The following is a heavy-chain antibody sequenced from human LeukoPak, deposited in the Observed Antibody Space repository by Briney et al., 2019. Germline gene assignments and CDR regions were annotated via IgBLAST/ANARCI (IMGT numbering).Heavy chain of an antibody. Sequence: GGSLRLSCAASGFTFSSYAMRWVRQAPRKGLEYVSAISSDGGSTYYANSVKGRFTISRDNSKNTLYLQMGSLRAEDMAVYYCARLTGSSSSGRYFDYWGQGTLVTVSS. CDR3: ARLTGSSSSGRYFDY. CDR1: GFTFSSYA. D-gene: IGHD6-6*01. J-gene: IGHJ4*02. CDR2: ISSDGGST. V-gene: IGHV3-64*01.